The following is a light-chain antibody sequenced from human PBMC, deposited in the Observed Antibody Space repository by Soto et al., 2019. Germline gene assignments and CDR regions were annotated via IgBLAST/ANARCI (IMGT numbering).Light chain of an antibody. Sequence: VISMTQSPSLLSASTGNRVTISCRMSQDIKNYLAWYQQRPGKAPALLIYSASTLQNGVPSRFSGSWSGTDFTLTISRLQSEDFATYYCQQYYSFPFTFGPGTKVDV. V-gene: IGKV1D-8*01. CDR1: QDIKNY. CDR2: SAS. J-gene: IGKJ3*01. CDR3: QQYYSFPFT.